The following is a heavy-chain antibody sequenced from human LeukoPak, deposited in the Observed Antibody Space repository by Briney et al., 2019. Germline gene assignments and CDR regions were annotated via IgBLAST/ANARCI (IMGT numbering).Heavy chain of an antibody. CDR1: GFTLSNYN. V-gene: IGHV3-66*01. CDR2: IYNGGNT. J-gene: IGHJ4*02. Sequence: GGSLRLSCAASGFTLSNYNMNWVRQAPGKGLEWVSVIYNGGNTNYAGSVKGRFTISRDRSKNTVYLQMNSLRVEDTAVYYCARGQAYSGSFSFHFDSWGQGTLVTVSS. D-gene: IGHD1-26*01. CDR3: ARGQAYSGSFSFHFDS.